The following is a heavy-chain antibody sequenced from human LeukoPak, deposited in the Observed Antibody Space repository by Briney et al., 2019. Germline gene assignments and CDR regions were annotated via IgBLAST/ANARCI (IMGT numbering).Heavy chain of an antibody. CDR1: SGSISSGGYY. V-gene: IGHV4-30-2*01. CDR2: IYHSGST. D-gene: IGHD4-11*01. Sequence: SQTLSLTCTVSSGSISSGGYYWSWIRQPPGKGLEWIGYIYHSGSTYYNPSLKSRVTISVDRSKNQFSLKLSSVTAADTAVYYCARGRTTVTDYWGQGTLVTVSS. J-gene: IGHJ4*02. CDR3: ARGRTTVTDY.